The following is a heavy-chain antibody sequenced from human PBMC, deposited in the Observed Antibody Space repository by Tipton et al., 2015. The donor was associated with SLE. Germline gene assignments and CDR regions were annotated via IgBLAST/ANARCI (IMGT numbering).Heavy chain of an antibody. CDR3: AGAQLGAWRFDY. V-gene: IGHV4-39*07. CDR1: GDSIRRIGYY. Sequence: TLSLTCTVSGDSIRRIGYYWDWIRQPPGKGLEWIGTIYYSGRTNYNPSHKSRVTISVDTSKNQFSLQMSSVTAADTAVYYCAGAQLGAWRFDYWGQGTLVTVSS. CDR2: IYYSGRT. J-gene: IGHJ4*02. D-gene: IGHD7-27*01.